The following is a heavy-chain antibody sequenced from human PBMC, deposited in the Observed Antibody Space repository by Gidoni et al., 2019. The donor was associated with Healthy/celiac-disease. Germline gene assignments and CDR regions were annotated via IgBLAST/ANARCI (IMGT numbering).Heavy chain of an antibody. CDR2: ISGSGGST. CDR3: AKDFELWFPSGFDY. Sequence: EVQLLESGGGLVQPGGSLRLAGAASGFPFSSYAMSWVRQAPGKGLEWVSAISGSGGSTYYADSVKGRFTISRDNSKNTLYLQMNSLRAEDTAVYYCAKDFELWFPSGFDYWGQGTLVTVSS. D-gene: IGHD5-18*01. J-gene: IGHJ4*02. CDR1: GFPFSSYA. V-gene: IGHV3-23*01.